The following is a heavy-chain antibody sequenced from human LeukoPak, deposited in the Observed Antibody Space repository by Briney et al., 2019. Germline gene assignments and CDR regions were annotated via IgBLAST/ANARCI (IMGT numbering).Heavy chain of an antibody. Sequence: SETLSLTCTVSGGSISSSSYYWGWIRQPPGKGLEWIASIYYSGSTYYNPSLKSRVTISVDTSKNQFSLKLSSVTAADTAVYYCARQFIAAAGILVRDVDYWGQGTLVTVSS. J-gene: IGHJ4*02. V-gene: IGHV4-39*01. CDR2: IYYSGST. D-gene: IGHD6-13*01. CDR3: ARQFIAAAGILVRDVDY. CDR1: GGSISSSSYY.